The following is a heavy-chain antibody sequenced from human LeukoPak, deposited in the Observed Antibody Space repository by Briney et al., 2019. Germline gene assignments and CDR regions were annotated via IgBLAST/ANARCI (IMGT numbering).Heavy chain of an antibody. CDR2: IYYSGST. Sequence: SETLSLTCAVYGGSISSYYWSWIRQPPGKGLEWSGYIYYSGSTNYNPSLKSRVTISVDTSKNQFSLKLSSVTAADTAVYYCASMGYYYDSSGYPPFDYWGQGTLVTVSS. J-gene: IGHJ4*02. CDR3: ASMGYYYDSSGYPPFDY. D-gene: IGHD3-22*01. V-gene: IGHV4-59*01. CDR1: GGSISSYY.